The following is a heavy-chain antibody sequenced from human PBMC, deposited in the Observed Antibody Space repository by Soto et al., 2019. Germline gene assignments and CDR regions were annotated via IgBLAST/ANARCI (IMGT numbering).Heavy chain of an antibody. D-gene: IGHD2-2*01. Sequence: VQLVESGGGLVKPGGSLRLSCAASGFTFSSYSMNWVRQAPGKGLEWVSSISSSSSYIYYADSVKGRFTISRDNAKNSLYLQMNSLRAEDTAVYYCARFGTIVVVPAAILFSFRTGLDIWGQGTMVTVSS. J-gene: IGHJ3*02. V-gene: IGHV3-21*01. CDR2: ISSSSSYI. CDR1: GFTFSSYS. CDR3: ARFGTIVVVPAAILFSFRTGLDI.